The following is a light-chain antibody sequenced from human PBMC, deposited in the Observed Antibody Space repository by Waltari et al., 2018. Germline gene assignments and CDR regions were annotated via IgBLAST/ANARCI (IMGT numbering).Light chain of an antibody. CDR2: GAS. J-gene: IGKJ5*01. Sequence: EIVMTQSPATLSVSPGERATLSCRASQRVSSNLAWYQQKPGQAPRPLNYGASTRATGIPARFSGTGSGTEFTLTISSLQSEDFAIYYCQQYNIWPPITFGQGTRLQIK. CDR3: QQYNIWPPIT. V-gene: IGKV3D-15*01. CDR1: QRVSSN.